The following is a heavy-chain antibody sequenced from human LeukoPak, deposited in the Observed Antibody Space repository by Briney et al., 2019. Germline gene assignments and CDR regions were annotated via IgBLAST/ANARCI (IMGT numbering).Heavy chain of an antibody. CDR2: IWYDGSNK. V-gene: IGHV3-33*01. CDR1: GFTFSSYG. Sequence: PGRSLRLSCAASGFTFSSYGMHWVRQAPGKGLEWVAVIWYDGSNKYYADSVKGRFTISRDNSKNTLYLQMNSLRAEDTAVYYCARAGDILTGYFSYYFDYWGQGTLVTVSS. D-gene: IGHD3-9*01. J-gene: IGHJ4*02. CDR3: ARAGDILTGYFSYYFDY.